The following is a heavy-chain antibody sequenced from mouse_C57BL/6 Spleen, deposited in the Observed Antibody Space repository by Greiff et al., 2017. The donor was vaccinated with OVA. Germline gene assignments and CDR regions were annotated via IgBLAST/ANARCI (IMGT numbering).Heavy chain of an antibody. CDR1: GFTFSSYG. Sequence: EVQLVESGGDLVKPGGSLKLSCAASGFTFSSYGMSWVRQTPDKRLEWVATISSGGSYTYYPDSVKGRFTISRDNSKNTLYLQMSSLTSEDTAMYYCARQAFYYVSSYWYFDVWGTGTTVTVSS. CDR2: ISSGGSYT. CDR3: ARQAFYYVSSYWYFDV. D-gene: IGHD1-1*01. J-gene: IGHJ1*03. V-gene: IGHV5-6*01.